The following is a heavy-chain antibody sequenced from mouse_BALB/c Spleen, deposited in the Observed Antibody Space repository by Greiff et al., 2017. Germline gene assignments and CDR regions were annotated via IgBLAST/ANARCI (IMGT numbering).Heavy chain of an antibody. CDR2: ISDGGSYT. J-gene: IGHJ3*01. V-gene: IGHV5-4*02. CDR1: GFTFSDYY. CDR3: AREPFAY. Sequence: VNVVESGGGLVKPGGSLKLSCAASGFTFSDYYMYWVRQTPEKRLEWVATISDGGSYTYYPDSVKGRFTISRDNAKNNLYLQMSSLKSEDTAMYYCAREPFAYWGQGTLVTVSA.